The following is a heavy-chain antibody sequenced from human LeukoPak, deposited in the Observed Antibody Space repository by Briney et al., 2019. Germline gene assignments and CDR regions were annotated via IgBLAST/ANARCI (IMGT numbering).Heavy chain of an antibody. CDR2: IYHSGST. CDR1: GGSISSGGYS. J-gene: IGHJ4*02. V-gene: IGHV4-30-2*01. CDR3: ARLYDSSGYYYPFDY. D-gene: IGHD3-22*01. Sequence: PSETLSLTCAVSGGSISSGGYSWSWIRQPPGKGLEWIGYIYHSGSTYYNPSLKSRVTISVDRSKTQFSLKLSSVTAADTAVYYCARLYDSSGYYYPFDYWGQGTLVTVSS.